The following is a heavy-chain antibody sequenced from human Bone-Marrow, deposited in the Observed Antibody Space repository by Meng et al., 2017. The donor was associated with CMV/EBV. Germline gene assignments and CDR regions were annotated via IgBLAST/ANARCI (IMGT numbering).Heavy chain of an antibody. CDR3: AGRRAATHYFDY. V-gene: IGHV4-39*01. Sequence: SETLSLTCTVSGGSISSSSYYWGWIRQPPGKGLEWIGSIYYSGSTYYNPSLKSRVTISVDTSKNQFSLKLSSVTAADTAVYYCAGRRAATHYFDYWGQGTLVTVSS. CDR1: GGSISSSSYY. J-gene: IGHJ4*02. CDR2: IYYSGST. D-gene: IGHD2-15*01.